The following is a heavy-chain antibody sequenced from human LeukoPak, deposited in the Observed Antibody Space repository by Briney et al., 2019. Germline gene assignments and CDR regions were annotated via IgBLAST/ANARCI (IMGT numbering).Heavy chain of an antibody. Sequence: GGSLRLSCAASGFAFSDYAMSWVREAPARGLEWVSSLRGNGDTFYADFVKGRFTLSRDESRNTVYLQLSDLRVEDTAVYYCAKASWVSSADAVLWGQGTVVTVSS. D-gene: IGHD3-16*01. CDR2: LRGNGDT. CDR1: GFAFSDYA. J-gene: IGHJ4*02. V-gene: IGHV3-23*01. CDR3: AKASWVSSADAVL.